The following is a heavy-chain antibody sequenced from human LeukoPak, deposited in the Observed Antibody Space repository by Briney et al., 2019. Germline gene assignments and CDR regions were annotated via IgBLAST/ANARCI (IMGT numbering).Heavy chain of an antibody. CDR3: ARTKMGYSYGYEFDY. CDR2: ISSSSSTI. CDR1: GFTFSSYS. D-gene: IGHD5-18*01. J-gene: IGHJ4*02. Sequence: GGSLRLSCAASGFTFSSYSMNWVRQAPGKGLEWVSYISSSSSTIYYADSVKGRFTISRDNAKNSLYLQMNSLRAEDTAVYYCARTKMGYSYGYEFDYWGQGTLVTVAS. V-gene: IGHV3-48*04.